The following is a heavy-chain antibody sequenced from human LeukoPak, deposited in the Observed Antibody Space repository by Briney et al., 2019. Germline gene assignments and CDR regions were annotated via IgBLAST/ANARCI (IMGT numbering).Heavy chain of an antibody. D-gene: IGHD6-13*01. J-gene: IGHJ4*02. CDR3: AKDSVYSSSWYAGDY. CDR1: GFTFSSYA. CDR2: ISGSSGST. Sequence: GGSLRLPCAASGFTFSSYAMSWVRQAPGKGLEWVSAISGSSGSTYYADSVKGRFTISRDSSKNTLYLQMNSLRAEDTAVYYCAKDSVYSSSWYAGDYWGQGTLVTVSS. V-gene: IGHV3-23*01.